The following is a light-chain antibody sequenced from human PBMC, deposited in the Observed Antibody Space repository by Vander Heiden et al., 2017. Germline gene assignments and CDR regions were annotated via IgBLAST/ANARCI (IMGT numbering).Light chain of an antibody. CDR3: QQYNNWPIT. CDR1: QSVSSN. J-gene: IGKJ5*01. Sequence: EKMMTPSPATLSVSPGERATLSCRASQSVSSNLAWYQQKPGQAPRLLIYGASTRATGIPARFSGSGSGTEFTLTISSLQSEDFAVYYCQQYNNWPITFGQGTRLEIK. CDR2: GAS. V-gene: IGKV3-15*01.